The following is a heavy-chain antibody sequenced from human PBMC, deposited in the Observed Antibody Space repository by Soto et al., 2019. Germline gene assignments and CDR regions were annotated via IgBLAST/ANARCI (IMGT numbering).Heavy chain of an antibody. CDR3: ARVHSITISLEGGENWFDP. CDR2: ISAYNGNT. J-gene: IGHJ5*02. D-gene: IGHD3-3*01. V-gene: IGHV1-18*01. CDR1: GYTFTSYG. Sequence: QVQLVQSGAEVKKPGASVKVSCKASGYTFTSYGISWVRQAPGQGPEWMGWISAYNGNTNYAQKLQGRVTMTTDTSTSTAYMELRSLRSDDTAVYYCARVHSITISLEGGENWFDPWGQGTLVTVSS.